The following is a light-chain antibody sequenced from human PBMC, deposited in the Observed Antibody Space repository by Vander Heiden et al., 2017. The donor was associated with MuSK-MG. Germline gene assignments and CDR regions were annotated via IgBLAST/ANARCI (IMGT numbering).Light chain of an antibody. V-gene: IGLV1-44*01. CDR1: SSNIGSNT. Sequence: QSVLTQPPSASGTPGQSVTIPCSGSSSNIGSNTVNWYQQLPGTAPKLLIYSNNLRPSGVPDRFSGSESGTSASLAISRLQSEDEADYYCAAWDDSLNGPVFGGGTKLTGL. J-gene: IGLJ2*01. CDR3: AAWDDSLNGPV. CDR2: SNN.